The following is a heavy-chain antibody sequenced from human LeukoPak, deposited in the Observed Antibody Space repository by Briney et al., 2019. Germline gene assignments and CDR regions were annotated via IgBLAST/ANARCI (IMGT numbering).Heavy chain of an antibody. J-gene: IGHJ6*03. D-gene: IGHD6-19*01. V-gene: IGHV1-8*01. Sequence: ASVKVSCKASGYTFTSYDINWVRQATGQGLERMGWMNPNSGNTGYAQKFQGRVTMTRDTSISTAYVELSRLRSDDTAVYYCARAMGSSVSSGWYGYYYYYMDVWGKGTTVTVSS. CDR1: GYTFTSYD. CDR2: MNPNSGNT. CDR3: ARAMGSSVSSGWYGYYYYYMDV.